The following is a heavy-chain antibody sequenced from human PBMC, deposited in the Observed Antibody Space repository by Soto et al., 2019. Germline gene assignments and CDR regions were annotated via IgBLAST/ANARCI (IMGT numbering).Heavy chain of an antibody. CDR1: GGSISSSSYY. Sequence: SETLSLTCTVSGGSISSSSYYWGWIRQPPGKGLEWIGSIYYSGSTYYNPSLKSRVTISVDASKNQFSLELSSVTAADTAVYYCARLGYCSGYSCYSTYYYGMDVWGQGTTVTVSS. D-gene: IGHD2-15*01. CDR2: IYYSGST. V-gene: IGHV4-39*01. CDR3: ARLGYCSGYSCYSTYYYGMDV. J-gene: IGHJ6*02.